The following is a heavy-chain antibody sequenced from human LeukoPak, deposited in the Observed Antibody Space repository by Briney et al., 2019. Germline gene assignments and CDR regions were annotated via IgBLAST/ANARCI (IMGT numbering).Heavy chain of an antibody. V-gene: IGHV5-51*01. D-gene: IGHD1-26*01. CDR1: GYSFTSYW. Sequence: GESLKISCKGSGYSFTSYWIGWVRQMPGKGLEWMGIIYPGDSDTRYSPSFQGQVTISADKSISTAYLQWSSLKASDTAMYYCASNSGSLEFGTNYYYYYYMDVWGKGTTVTISS. J-gene: IGHJ6*03. CDR3: ASNSGSLEFGTNYYYYYYMDV. CDR2: IYPGDSDT.